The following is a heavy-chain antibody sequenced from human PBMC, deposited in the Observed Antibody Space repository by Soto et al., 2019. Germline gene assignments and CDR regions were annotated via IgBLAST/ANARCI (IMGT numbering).Heavy chain of an antibody. CDR2: ISYDGSNK. CDR1: GFTFSSYG. V-gene: IGHV3-30*18. Sequence: QVQLVESGGGVVQPGRSLRLSCAASGFTFSSYGMHWVRQAPGKGLEWVAVISYDGSNKYYADSVKGRFTISRDNSKNTLYLQMNSLRAEDTAVYYCAKGKFMDVWGQGTKVTVSS. CDR3: AKGKFMDV. J-gene: IGHJ6*02.